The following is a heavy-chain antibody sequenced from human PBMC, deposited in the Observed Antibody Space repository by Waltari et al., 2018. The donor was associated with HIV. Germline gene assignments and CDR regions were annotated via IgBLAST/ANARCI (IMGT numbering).Heavy chain of an antibody. CDR1: GYSFANYW. CDR2: IYPGDSDT. J-gene: IGHJ4*02. Sequence: EVQLVQSGAEVKKPGESMKIYCKGSGYSFANYWIGWVRQMPGKGLEWMGIIYPGDSDTRYSPSFQGQVTISADKSIRTAYLQWSSLKASDTAMYYCTKGMYANQDYFDNWGQGTLVTVSS. CDR3: TKGMYANQDYFDN. V-gene: IGHV5-51*03. D-gene: IGHD2-8*01.